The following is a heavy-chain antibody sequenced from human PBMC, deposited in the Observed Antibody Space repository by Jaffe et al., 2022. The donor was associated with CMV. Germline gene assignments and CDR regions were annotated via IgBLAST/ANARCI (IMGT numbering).Heavy chain of an antibody. Sequence: EEQLVESGGGSVQPGGSLRLSCTASGFTFSSFEMNWVRQRPGKGLEWISYISSSDSTIYYADSVKGRFTISRDNAKNSLYLQMNSLRAEDTATYYCARGRSPYSSWGRGTLVTVSS. D-gene: IGHD2-15*01. CDR3: ARGRSPYSS. CDR2: ISSSDSTI. CDR1: GFTFSSFE. J-gene: IGHJ4*02. V-gene: IGHV3-48*03.